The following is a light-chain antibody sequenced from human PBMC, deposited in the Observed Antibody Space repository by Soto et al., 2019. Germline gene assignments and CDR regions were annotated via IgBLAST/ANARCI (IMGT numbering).Light chain of an antibody. CDR1: QSVSSSY. CDR2: GAS. V-gene: IGKV3-20*01. J-gene: IGKJ1*01. CDR3: QQDGSSPRT. Sequence: EIVLTQSPGTLSLSPGERATLSCRASQSVSSSYLAWYQHKPGQAPRLLIYGASSRATGIPDRFSGSGSGTDFTLTISRLEPEDFAVYYCQQDGSSPRTFGQGTKVEIK.